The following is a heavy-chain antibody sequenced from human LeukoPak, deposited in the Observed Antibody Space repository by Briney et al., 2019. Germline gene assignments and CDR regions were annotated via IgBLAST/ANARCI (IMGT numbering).Heavy chain of an antibody. CDR3: ARAVLTPSGYIWHFDL. D-gene: IGHD3-3*01. J-gene: IGHJ2*01. CDR1: GDSITSGVYW. V-gene: IGHV4-31*03. Sequence: PSETLSLTCTVSGDSITSGVYWWSWIRQYPGKGLEWFGYINYSGSTYYNPSLRSRITMSVDTSQNQFSLKLSSVTAADTAVYYCARAVLTPSGYIWHFDLWGRGTLLTVSS. CDR2: INYSGST.